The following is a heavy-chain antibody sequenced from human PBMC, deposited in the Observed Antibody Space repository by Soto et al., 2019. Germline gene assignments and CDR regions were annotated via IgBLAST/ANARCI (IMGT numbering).Heavy chain of an antibody. CDR1: GFACSSYG. CDR3: AREGHDYYYYYYGMEV. V-gene: IGHV3-13*01. CDR2: IGTAGDT. J-gene: IGHJ6*02. D-gene: IGHD4-17*01. Sequence: GGALRFSSGRSGFACSSYGMHWVRQATGKGLEWVSAIGTAGDTYYPGSVKGRFTISRENAKNSLYLQMNSLRAEDTAVYYCAREGHDYYYYYYGMEVWGQGTTVIVSS.